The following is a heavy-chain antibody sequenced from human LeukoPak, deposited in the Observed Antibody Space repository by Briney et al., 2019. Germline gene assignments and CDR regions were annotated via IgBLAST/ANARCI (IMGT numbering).Heavy chain of an antibody. V-gene: IGHV4-4*07. J-gene: IGHJ4*02. D-gene: IGHD6-19*01. CDR2: VHTSGST. CDR3: AGISSGWYKVY. CDR1: GGSISSHY. Sequence: SETLSLTCTVSGGSISSHYFSWIRQPAGRGLEFIGRVHTSGSTNYNASLKSRVTMSVDTSKNQFSLKLSSVTAADTAVYYCAGISSGWYKVYWGQGTLVTVSS.